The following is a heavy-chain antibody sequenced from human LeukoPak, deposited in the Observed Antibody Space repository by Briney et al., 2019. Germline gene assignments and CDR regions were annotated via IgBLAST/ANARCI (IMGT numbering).Heavy chain of an antibody. CDR2: IYYSGST. Sequence: SETLSLTCTVSGGSISSSTYYWGWIRQPPGKGPEWIRSIYYSGSTYYNPSLRSRITISIDTSKNQFSLKLSSVTAADTAAYYCARLKEFQKIFDYWGQGTLVTVSS. D-gene: IGHD2-21*01. V-gene: IGHV4-39*01. CDR3: ARLKEFQKIFDY. J-gene: IGHJ4*02. CDR1: GGSISSSTYY.